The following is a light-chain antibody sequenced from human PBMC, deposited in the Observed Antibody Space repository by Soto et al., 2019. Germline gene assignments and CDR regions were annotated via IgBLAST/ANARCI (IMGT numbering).Light chain of an antibody. CDR2: EVN. CDR3: CSHTSRSTYV. Sequence: QSALTQPASVSGSPGQSITISCTGTSRDVGSYNLVSWYQQQPGKAPKLMIFEVNTRPSGVSNRFSGSQSGNTAPLTISGLHAEDEADYYRCSHTSRSTYVFGTGTQLTVL. CDR1: SRDVGSYNL. J-gene: IGLJ1*01. V-gene: IGLV2-23*02.